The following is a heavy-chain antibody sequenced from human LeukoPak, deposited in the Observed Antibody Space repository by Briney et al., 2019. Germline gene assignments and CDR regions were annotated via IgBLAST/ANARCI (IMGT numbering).Heavy chain of an antibody. CDR3: ARDLRSLLLPLWWFDP. V-gene: IGHV1-2*02. CDR2: INPNSGGT. Sequence: ASVKVSCKASGYTFTGYYMHWVRQAPGQGLEWMGWINPNSGGTNYAQKFQGRLTMTRDTSIRTAYMELSRLRADDTAVHYCARDLRSLLLPLWWFDPWGQGTLVTVSS. CDR1: GYTFTGYY. J-gene: IGHJ5*02. D-gene: IGHD2-15*01.